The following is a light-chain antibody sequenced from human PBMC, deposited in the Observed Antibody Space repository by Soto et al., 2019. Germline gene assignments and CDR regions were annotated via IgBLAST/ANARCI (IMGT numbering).Light chain of an antibody. V-gene: IGKV4-1*01. CDR1: QSVLYDSNNKNY. CDR3: QQYYSLPRT. CDR2: WAS. Sequence: DIVMSQSPDSLAASLGERATINCKSSQSVLYDSNNKNYLAWYRQKPGQPPELLIYWASMRESGVPDRFSGSGSGTDFTLTITSLQAEDVAVYYCQQYYSLPRTFGGGTKVDIK. J-gene: IGKJ4*01.